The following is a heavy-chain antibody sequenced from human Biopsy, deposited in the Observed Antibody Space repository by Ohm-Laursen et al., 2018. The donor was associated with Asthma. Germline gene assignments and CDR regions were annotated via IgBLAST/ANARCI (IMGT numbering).Heavy chain of an antibody. Sequence: SVKVSCKAPGGTLSNFAISWVRQAPGQGLEWLGGIMTGFGTTNYAQKFQGRVTITADESTSTAYMEVTSLRSEDTAIYYCARCQVGYSSGWSLLLKKIYYSGMDVWGQGTAVTVSS. V-gene: IGHV1-69*13. CDR3: ARCQVGYSSGWSLLLKKIYYSGMDV. J-gene: IGHJ6*02. CDR1: GGTLSNFA. D-gene: IGHD6-19*01. CDR2: IMTGFGTT.